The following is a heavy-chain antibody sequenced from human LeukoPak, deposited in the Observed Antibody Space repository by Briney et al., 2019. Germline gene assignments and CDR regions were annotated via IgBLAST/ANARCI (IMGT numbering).Heavy chain of an antibody. V-gene: IGHV4-39*02. J-gene: IGHJ4*02. D-gene: IGHD3-9*01. Sequence: SETLSLTCTVSGGSISSNYYWGWIRQPPGKRLEWIVSFFYSGSTYYNPSLKSRVTISVDTSKNQFSLRLTSVTAADTAVYYCARARGRYIDFLDYWGQGTLITVSS. CDR1: GGSISSNYY. CDR2: FFYSGST. CDR3: ARARGRYIDFLDY.